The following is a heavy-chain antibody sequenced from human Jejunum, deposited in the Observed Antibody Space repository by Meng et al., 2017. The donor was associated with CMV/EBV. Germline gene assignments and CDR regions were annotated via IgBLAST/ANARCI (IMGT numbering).Heavy chain of an antibody. D-gene: IGHD3-22*01. Sequence: TLSSYNMNWVRQAPGKGLEWVSSISSSSSYIYYADAVKGRFTISRDNAKNSLYLQMNSLRAEDTAVYYCARDFRETFYYDSRVYFLWGRGTLVTVSS. CDR1: TLSSYN. CDR2: ISSSSSYI. CDR3: ARDFRETFYYDSRVYFL. V-gene: IGHV3-21*01. J-gene: IGHJ2*01.